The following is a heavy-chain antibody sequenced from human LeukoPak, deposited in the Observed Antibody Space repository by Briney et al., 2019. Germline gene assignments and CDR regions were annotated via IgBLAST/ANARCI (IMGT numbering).Heavy chain of an antibody. CDR2: IYYSGST. CDR1: GGSISSHY. D-gene: IGHD2-2*01. V-gene: IGHV4-59*11. CDR3: ARHGCSSTSCYYSYYYMDV. J-gene: IGHJ6*03. Sequence: SETLSLTCTVSGGSISSHYWSWIRQPPGKGLEWIGYIYYSGSTNYNPSLKSRVTISVDTSKNQFSLTLSSVTAADTAVYYCARHGCSSTSCYYSYYYMDVWGKGTTVTVSS.